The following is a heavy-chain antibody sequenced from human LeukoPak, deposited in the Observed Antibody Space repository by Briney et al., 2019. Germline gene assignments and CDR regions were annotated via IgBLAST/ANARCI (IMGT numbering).Heavy chain of an antibody. Sequence: SETLSLTCTVSGGSISSYYWSWIRQPAGKGLEWIGRIYTSGSPNYNPSLKSRVTMSVGTSKNQFSLKLSSVTAADTAVYYCARAYSGGELLDAFDIWGQGTMVTVSS. CDR1: GGSISSYY. CDR3: ARAYSGGELLDAFDI. V-gene: IGHV4-4*07. D-gene: IGHD1-26*01. CDR2: IYTSGSP. J-gene: IGHJ3*02.